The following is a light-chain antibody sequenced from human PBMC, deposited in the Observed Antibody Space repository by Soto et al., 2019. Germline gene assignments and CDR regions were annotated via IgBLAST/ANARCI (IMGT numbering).Light chain of an antibody. CDR3: MQAIQTPLT. V-gene: IGKV2-28*01. Sequence: DVVMTQSPLSLPVTPGEPASISCRSSQSLLHSNGYNYLDWYLQKPGQSPQVLIYLGSNRASGGTDRFSGSGSGTDFTLNISRVEAEDVGVYYCMQAIQTPLTFGGGTKVEIK. J-gene: IGKJ4*01. CDR2: LGS. CDR1: QSLLHSNGYNY.